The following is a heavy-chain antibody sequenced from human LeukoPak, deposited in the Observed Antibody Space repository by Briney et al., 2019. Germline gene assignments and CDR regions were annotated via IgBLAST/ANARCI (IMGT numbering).Heavy chain of an antibody. CDR3: ARVVWSSSSEDYGMDV. Sequence: ASVKVSCKASGYTFTSYAMNWVRQAPGQGLVWMGWINTNTGNPTYAQGFTGRFVFSLDTSVSTAYLQISSLKAEDTAVYYCARVVWSSSSEDYGMDVWGQGTTVTVSS. CDR1: GYTFTSYA. J-gene: IGHJ6*02. D-gene: IGHD6-6*01. V-gene: IGHV7-4-1*02. CDR2: INTNTGNP.